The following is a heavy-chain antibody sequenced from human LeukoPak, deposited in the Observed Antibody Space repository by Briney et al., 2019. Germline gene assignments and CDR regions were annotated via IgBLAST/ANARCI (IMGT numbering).Heavy chain of an antibody. V-gene: IGHV1-46*01. CDR2: INPSGGST. J-gene: IGHJ3*02. CDR1: GYTFTSYY. D-gene: IGHD6-13*01. CDR3: ARGASAAAGIEDAFDI. Sequence: ASVKVSCKASGYTFTSYYMHWVRQAPGQGLEWMGIINPSGGSTSYAQKFQGRVIMTRDMSTSTVYMELSSLRSEDTAVYYCARGASAAAGIEDAFDIWGQGTMVTVSS.